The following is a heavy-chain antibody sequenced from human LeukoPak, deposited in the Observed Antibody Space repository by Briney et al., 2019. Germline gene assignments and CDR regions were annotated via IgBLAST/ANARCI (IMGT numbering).Heavy chain of an antibody. CDR2: IYYSGST. Sequence: SETLSLTCTVSGGSISSYYWSWIRQPPGKGLEWIGYIYYSGSTYYNPSLKSRVTISVDTSKNQFSLKLSSVTAADTAVYYCARERHGMDVWGQGTTVTVSS. V-gene: IGHV4-59*12. J-gene: IGHJ6*02. CDR3: ARERHGMDV. CDR1: GGSISSYY.